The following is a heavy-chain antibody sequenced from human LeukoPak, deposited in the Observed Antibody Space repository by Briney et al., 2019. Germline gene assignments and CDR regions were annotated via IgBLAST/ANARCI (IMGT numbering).Heavy chain of an antibody. CDR3: ARDPTY. V-gene: IGHV4-59*01. J-gene: IGHJ4*02. Sequence: PSETLSLTCTVSGGSINSYYWTWIRQAPGKGLEWIGYIYYTGSTNYSPSLKSRVSISIDPSKNQFSLKLTSVTAADTAVYYCARDPTYWGQGILVTVSS. CDR2: IYYTGST. CDR1: GGSINSYY.